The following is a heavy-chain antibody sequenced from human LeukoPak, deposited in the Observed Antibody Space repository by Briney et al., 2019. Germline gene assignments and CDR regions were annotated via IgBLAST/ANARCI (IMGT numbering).Heavy chain of an antibody. J-gene: IGHJ4*02. Sequence: SETLSLTCTVSGGSITSSTYYWGWIRQPPGKGLEWIGSIYYSGTTYYNPSLKSRVTISVDTSKNQFSLKVSSVTAADTAVYYCVRQNLLVATSNPTFDYWGQGTLVTVSS. V-gene: IGHV4-39*01. CDR1: GGSITSSTYY. D-gene: IGHD5-12*01. CDR2: IYYSGTT. CDR3: VRQNLLVATSNPTFDY.